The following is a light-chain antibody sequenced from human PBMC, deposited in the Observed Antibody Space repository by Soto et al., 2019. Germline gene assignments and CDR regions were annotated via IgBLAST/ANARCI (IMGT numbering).Light chain of an antibody. CDR3: QQGYGTPFT. V-gene: IGKV1-39*01. J-gene: IGKJ5*01. CDR1: RSINIF. Sequence: DIQMTQSPFSLSASVGDRGTISCRASRSINIFLNWYQQKPGGAPKLLIYSASTLQTGVPSRFTGSGSGTDFTLSISSLQPEDTATYYCQQGYGTPFTFGQGTRLE. CDR2: SAS.